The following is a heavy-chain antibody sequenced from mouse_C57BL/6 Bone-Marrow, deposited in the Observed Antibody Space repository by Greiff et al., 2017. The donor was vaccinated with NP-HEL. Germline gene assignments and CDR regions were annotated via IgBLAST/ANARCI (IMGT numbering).Heavy chain of an antibody. CDR1: GYTFTSYW. Sequence: QVQLQQPGAELVKPGASVKMSCKASGYTFTSYWITWVKQRPGQGLEWIRDIYPGSGSTNYNEKFKSKATLTVDTSSSTAYMQLSSLTSEDSAVYYCARRGPYYAMDYWGQGTSVTVSS. J-gene: IGHJ4*01. CDR2: IYPGSGST. D-gene: IGHD3-3*01. CDR3: ARRGPYYAMDY. V-gene: IGHV1-55*01.